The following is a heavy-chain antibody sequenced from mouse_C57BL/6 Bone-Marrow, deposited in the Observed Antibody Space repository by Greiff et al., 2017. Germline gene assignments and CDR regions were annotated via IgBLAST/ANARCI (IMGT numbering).Heavy chain of an antibody. CDR3: ARPYYYGSSLYFDD. CDR2: ISSGGSYT. J-gene: IGHJ2*01. Sequence: EVMLVESGGDLVKPGGSLKLSCAASGFTFSSYGMSWVRQTPDKRLEWVATISSGGSYTYYPDSVKGRFTISRDNAKNTLYLQMSSLKSEDTAMYYCARPYYYGSSLYFDDWGKGTTLTVSS. CDR1: GFTFSSYG. V-gene: IGHV5-6*01. D-gene: IGHD1-1*01.